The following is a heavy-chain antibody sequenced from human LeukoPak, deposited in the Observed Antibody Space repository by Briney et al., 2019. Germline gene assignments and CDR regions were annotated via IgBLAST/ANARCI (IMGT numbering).Heavy chain of an antibody. J-gene: IGHJ4*02. CDR3: ARHPFSAPFDY. CDR2: IFNSGDA. CDR1: GGSIINYY. D-gene: IGHD6-19*01. Sequence: SETLSLTCTVSGGSIINYYWSWIRQPPGKGLQWIGYIFNSGDARYDPSLRSRVTVSLDTSKNQVSLKMTSVSAADTATYYCARHPFSAPFDYWGQGTLVTVSS. V-gene: IGHV4-59*08.